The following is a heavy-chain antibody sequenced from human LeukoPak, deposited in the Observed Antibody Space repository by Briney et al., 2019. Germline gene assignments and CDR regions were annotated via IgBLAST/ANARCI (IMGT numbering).Heavy chain of an antibody. CDR2: IYYNGNT. V-gene: IGHV4-59*01. D-gene: IGHD3-22*01. CDR3: VRGNYDNRGYSNAFDI. Sequence: SETLSLTCTVSGASISSSYWSWIRQPPRKGLEWIGYIYYNGNTNSNPSLKSRVTISAGTSKNQFSLRLSSVTAADSAVYYCVRGNYDNRGYSNAFDIWGQGAMVTVSS. J-gene: IGHJ3*02. CDR1: GASISSSY.